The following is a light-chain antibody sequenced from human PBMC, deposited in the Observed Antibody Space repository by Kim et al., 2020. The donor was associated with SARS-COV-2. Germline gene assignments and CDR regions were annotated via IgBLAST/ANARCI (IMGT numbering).Light chain of an antibody. CDR3: NARDIMGNHRV. CDR1: SLRSYY. CDR2: GKN. Sequence: GQTVRITSQGESLRSYYVSWDDYKPGQAPVLVIYGKNNRPSGIPYQFSGASSGKTASLPSTGAQSEEKIFYYSNARDIMGNHRVFGGGTQLTFL. J-gene: IGLJ2*01. V-gene: IGLV3-19*01.